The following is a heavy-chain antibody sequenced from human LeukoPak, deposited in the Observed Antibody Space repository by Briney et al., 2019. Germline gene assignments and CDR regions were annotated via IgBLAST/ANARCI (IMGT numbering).Heavy chain of an antibody. Sequence: ASVKVSCKASGYTFTNYAMHWVRQAPGQRPEWMGWINAGNGNTEYSQKFQDRVTITRDISANTAYMELSSLTSEDTAVYCCATQQLSHYYYYGMDVWGQGTTVTVSS. D-gene: IGHD6-13*01. CDR1: GYTFTNYA. CDR3: ATQQLSHYYYYGMDV. J-gene: IGHJ6*02. V-gene: IGHV1-3*01. CDR2: INAGNGNT.